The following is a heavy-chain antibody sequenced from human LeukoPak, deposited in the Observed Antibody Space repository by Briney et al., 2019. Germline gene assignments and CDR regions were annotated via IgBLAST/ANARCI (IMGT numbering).Heavy chain of an antibody. CDR2: INPNSGDT. Sequence: GSSVKVSCKASGGTFSSYAISWVRQAPGQGLEWMGWINPNSGDTKYAQKFQGRVTMTRDTSISTAYMELSRLTSDDTAVYYCATQRGSYLWGTDFDYWGQGTLVTVSS. D-gene: IGHD3-16*01. J-gene: IGHJ4*02. CDR1: GGTFSSYA. CDR3: ATQRGSYLWGTDFDY. V-gene: IGHV1-2*02.